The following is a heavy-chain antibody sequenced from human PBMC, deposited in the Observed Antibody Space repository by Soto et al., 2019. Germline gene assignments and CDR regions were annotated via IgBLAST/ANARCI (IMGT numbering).Heavy chain of an antibody. J-gene: IGHJ4*02. Sequence: EVQLVESGGGLVQPGGSLRLSCTASGFTFNNKWMHWVRQAPGKGLVWVSRIDGYSTTTNYADFVKGRFTISRDNAKNTVFLHVNSLTDEETAVYYCARGGAMGVDYWGQGTLVTVSS. D-gene: IGHD1-26*01. CDR1: GFTFNNKW. V-gene: IGHV3-74*01. CDR2: IDGYSTTT. CDR3: ARGGAMGVDY.